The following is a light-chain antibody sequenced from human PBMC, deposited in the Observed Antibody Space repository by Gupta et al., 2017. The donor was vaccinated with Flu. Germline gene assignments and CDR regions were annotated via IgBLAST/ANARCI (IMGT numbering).Light chain of an antibody. CDR1: SSDVGGYNY. CDR3: SSYTSSSTLV. CDR2: EVS. V-gene: IGLV2-14*01. J-gene: IGLJ2*01. Sequence: QSALTQPASVSGSPGQSITISCTGTSSDVGGYNYVSWYQQHPGKAPKLMIYEVSQRPSGVSIRFSGSKSGNTASLTISGLQAEDDADYYCSSYTSSSTLVFGGGTKLTVL.